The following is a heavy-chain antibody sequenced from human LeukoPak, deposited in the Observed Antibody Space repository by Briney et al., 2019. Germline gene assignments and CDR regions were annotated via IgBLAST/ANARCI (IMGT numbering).Heavy chain of an antibody. CDR1: SGSISSGSYY. Sequence: PSETLSLTCTVSSGSISSGSYYWSWIRQPAGKGLEWIGRIYTSGSTNYNPSLKSRVTISVDTSKNQFSLKLSSVTAADTAVYYCARGNKWELLFDYCGQGTLVTVSS. D-gene: IGHD1-26*01. J-gene: IGHJ4*02. CDR2: IYTSGST. CDR3: ARGNKWELLFDY. V-gene: IGHV4-61*02.